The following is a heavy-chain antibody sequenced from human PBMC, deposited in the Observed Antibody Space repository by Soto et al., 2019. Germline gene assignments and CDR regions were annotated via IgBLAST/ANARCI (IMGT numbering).Heavy chain of an antibody. Sequence: GGSLRLSCVASGLPVAGSYMAWVRQAPGKGLEWASVIYNDGTTYYSQSVEGRFTISRDTSKNTLYLQMDRLRDEDTAVYYCVRPLPSGQTHARDVWGQGTTVTV. J-gene: IGHJ6*02. D-gene: IGHD3-10*01. CDR1: GLPVAGSY. CDR2: IYNDGTT. CDR3: VRPLPSGQTHARDV. V-gene: IGHV3-53*01.